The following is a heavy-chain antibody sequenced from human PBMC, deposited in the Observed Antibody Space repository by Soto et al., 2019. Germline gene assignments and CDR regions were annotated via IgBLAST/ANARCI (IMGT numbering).Heavy chain of an antibody. D-gene: IGHD5-12*01. CDR2: IYHSGST. J-gene: IGHJ6*02. CDR1: SGSISSSNW. CDR3: ARELATIISPMDV. Sequence: SETLSLTCAVSSGSISSSNWWSWVRQPPGKGLEWIGEIYHSGSTNYNPSLKSRVTISVDTSKNQFSLKLSSVTAADTAVYYCARELATIISPMDVWGQGTTVTVSS. V-gene: IGHV4-4*02.